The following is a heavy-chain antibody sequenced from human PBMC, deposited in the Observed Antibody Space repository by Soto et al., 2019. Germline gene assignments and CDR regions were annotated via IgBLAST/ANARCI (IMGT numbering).Heavy chain of an antibody. CDR2: IYYTGRT. V-gene: IGHV4-59*01. CDR1: CCSISSYY. CDR3: ARGGSSSWYSDGMDV. D-gene: IGHD6-13*01. J-gene: IGHJ6*02. Sequence: QVPLQESGPGLAEPSETLSLTCTVSCCSISSYYLSCIRQPHGKGLEWIGYIYYTGRTNYNTSLKSRVTLSVDTSKNQFSLKLSSVTAAETAVYYCARGGSSSWYSDGMDVWGQGTTVTVSS.